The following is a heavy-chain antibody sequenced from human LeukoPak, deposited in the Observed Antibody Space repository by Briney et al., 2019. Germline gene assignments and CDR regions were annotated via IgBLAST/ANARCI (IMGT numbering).Heavy chain of an antibody. CDR2: IYTSGST. J-gene: IGHJ5*02. V-gene: IGHV4-61*02. Sequence: PSETLSLTCTVSGGSISSGSYYWSWIRQPAGKGLEWIGRIYTSGSTNYNPSLKSRVTISVDTSKNQFSLKLSSVTAADTAVYCCARDRYCTNGVCYLFDPWGQGTLVTVSS. D-gene: IGHD2-8*01. CDR3: ARDRYCTNGVCYLFDP. CDR1: GGSISSGSYY.